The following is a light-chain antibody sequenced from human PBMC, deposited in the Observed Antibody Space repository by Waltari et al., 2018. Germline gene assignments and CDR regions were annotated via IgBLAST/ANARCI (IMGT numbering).Light chain of an antibody. CDR1: NIGSKS. J-gene: IGLJ3*02. CDR3: QVWDSSSDHWV. Sequence: SYVLTQPPSVSVAPGKTARITCGGNNIGSKSVHWYQQKPGQAPVLVIYDDSDRPSGIPERFSGSNSGNTAALTISRVEVGDEADYYCQVWDSSSDHWVFGGGTKLTVL. V-gene: IGLV3-21*04. CDR2: DDS.